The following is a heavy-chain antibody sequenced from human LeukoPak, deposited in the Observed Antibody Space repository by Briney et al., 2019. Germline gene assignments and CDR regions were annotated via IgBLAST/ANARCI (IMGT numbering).Heavy chain of an antibody. CDR2: IYYSGST. V-gene: IGHV4-31*03. Sequence: PSETLSLTCTVSGGSISSGGYYWSWIRQHPGKGLEWIGYIYYSGSTYYNPSLKSRVTISVDTSKNQFPLKLSSVTAADTAVYYCARGRGSYYYDSSGYYHFDYWGQGTLVTVSS. J-gene: IGHJ4*02. CDR3: ARGRGSYYYDSSGYYHFDY. CDR1: GGSISSGGYY. D-gene: IGHD3-22*01.